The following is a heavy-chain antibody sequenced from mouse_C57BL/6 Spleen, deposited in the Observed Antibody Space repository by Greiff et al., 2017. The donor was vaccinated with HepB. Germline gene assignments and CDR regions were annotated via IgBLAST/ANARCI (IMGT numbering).Heavy chain of an antibody. CDR1: GFNIKDDY. Sequence: EVQLQQSGAELVRPGASVKLSCTASGFNIKDDYMHWVKQRPEQGLEWIGWIDPENGDTEYASKFQGKATITADTSSNTAYLQLSSLTSEDTAVYYCTTWRYKYDFDYWGQGTTLTVSS. CDR3: TTWRYKYDFDY. V-gene: IGHV14-4*01. CDR2: IDPENGDT. J-gene: IGHJ2*01. D-gene: IGHD2-14*01.